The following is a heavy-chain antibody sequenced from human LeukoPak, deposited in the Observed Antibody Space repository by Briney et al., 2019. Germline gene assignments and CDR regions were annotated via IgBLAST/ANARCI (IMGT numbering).Heavy chain of an antibody. D-gene: IGHD3-10*01. CDR1: GYTFTGYY. V-gene: IGHV1-2*02. CDR2: INPNSGGT. J-gene: IGHJ6*02. Sequence: GASVTVSCKASGYTFTGYYMHWVRQAPGQGLEWMGWINPNSGGTNCAQKFQGRVTMTRDTSISTAYMELSRLRSDDTAVYYCARDGAPLWFGESYYGMDVWGQGTTVTVSS. CDR3: ARDGAPLWFGESYYGMDV.